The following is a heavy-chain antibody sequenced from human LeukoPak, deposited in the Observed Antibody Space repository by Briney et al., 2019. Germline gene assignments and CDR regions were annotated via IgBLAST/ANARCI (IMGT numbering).Heavy chain of an antibody. Sequence: GGSLRLSCAASGFGVINAWMSGVRQAPGQGLEWVGRIKSRADGGTTGYAAPVEGRFSISRDDSENTLYLQMNSLQIDDTALYYCLIFPGRWGQGTLVTVSS. CDR1: GFGVINAW. V-gene: IGHV3-15*05. CDR2: IKSRADGGTT. CDR3: LIFPGR. J-gene: IGHJ4*02. D-gene: IGHD3-3*01.